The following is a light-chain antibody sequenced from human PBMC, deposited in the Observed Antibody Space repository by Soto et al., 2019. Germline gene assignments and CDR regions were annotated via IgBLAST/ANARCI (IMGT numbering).Light chain of an antibody. Sequence: EIVLTQSPGTLSLSPGDRATLSCRASQSVNSNYLAWYQQKSGQAPRLLIYGASNRATGIPDRFSGSGSGTDFTLTISRLEPEDFAVYYCQQYGSSGTFGQGTKVDIK. CDR2: GAS. J-gene: IGKJ1*01. CDR1: QSVNSNY. CDR3: QQYGSSGT. V-gene: IGKV3-20*01.